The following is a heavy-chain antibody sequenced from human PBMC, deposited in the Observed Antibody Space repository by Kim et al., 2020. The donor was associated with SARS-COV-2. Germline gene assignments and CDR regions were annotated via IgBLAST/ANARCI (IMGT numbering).Heavy chain of an antibody. CDR2: FSYNKRT. CDR1: GASISDDY. V-gene: IGHV4-59*08. Sequence: SETLSLTCTISGASISDDYWTWIRQPPGKGLEWIGYFSYNKRTSYNPSLKSRVSMLLDTSRNQFSLKLNSVTAADTAVYYCARLPDITGWPFDYWAQGTL. CDR3: ARLPDITGWPFDY. D-gene: IGHD6-19*01. J-gene: IGHJ4*02.